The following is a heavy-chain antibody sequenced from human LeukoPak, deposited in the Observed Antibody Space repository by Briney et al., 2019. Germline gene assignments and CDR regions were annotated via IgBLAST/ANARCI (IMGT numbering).Heavy chain of an antibody. CDR3: ARALYYDFWSGSPDDAFDI. D-gene: IGHD3-3*01. CDR2: INWNGGST. V-gene: IGHV3-20*01. Sequence: GGSLRLSCAASGFTFDDYGMSWVRQAPGKGLEWVSGINWNGGSTGYADSVKGRFTISRDNTKNSLYLQMNSLRAEDTALYHCARALYYDFWSGSPDDAFDIWGQGTMVTVSS. J-gene: IGHJ3*02. CDR1: GFTFDDYG.